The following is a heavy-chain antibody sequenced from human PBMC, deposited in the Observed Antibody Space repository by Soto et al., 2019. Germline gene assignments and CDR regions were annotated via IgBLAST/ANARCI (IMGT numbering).Heavy chain of an antibody. D-gene: IGHD3-10*01. CDR2: INAGNDNT. CDR3: ARNYGSVDY. CDR1: GYTFTGYA. Sequence: GASVKVSCKASGYTFTGYAMHWVRQAPGQRLEWMGWINAGNDNTKYSQKFQGRVTITRDTSTSTVYMELSSLRSEDTAVYYCARNYGSVDYWGQGTLVTVSS. V-gene: IGHV1-3*01. J-gene: IGHJ4*02.